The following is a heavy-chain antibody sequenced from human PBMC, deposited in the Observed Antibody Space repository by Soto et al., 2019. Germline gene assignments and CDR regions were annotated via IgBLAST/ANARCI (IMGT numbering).Heavy chain of an antibody. D-gene: IGHD1-26*01. Sequence: ASVKVSCKASGYTFTGYYMHWVRQAPGQGLEWMGWINPNSGGTNYAQKFQGWVTMTRDTSISTAYMELSRLRSDDTAVYYCARVGIVGATIAYYGMDVWGQGTTVTVSS. CDR3: ARVGIVGATIAYYGMDV. V-gene: IGHV1-2*04. J-gene: IGHJ6*02. CDR1: GYTFTGYY. CDR2: INPNSGGT.